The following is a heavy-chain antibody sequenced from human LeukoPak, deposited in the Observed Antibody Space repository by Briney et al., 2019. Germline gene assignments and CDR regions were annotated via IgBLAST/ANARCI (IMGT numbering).Heavy chain of an antibody. CDR2: ISNNGGYT. V-gene: IGHV3-23*01. J-gene: IGHJ4*02. D-gene: IGHD2-15*01. CDR3: AKQLGYCSDGSCYFPY. Sequence: GGSLRLSCAASGFTFSSSAMSWVRQAPGKGLEWVSAISNNGGYTYYADSVQGRFTISRDNSKSTLCLQMNSLRAEDTDVYYCAKQLGYCSDGSCYFPYWGQGTLVTVSS. CDR1: GFTFSSSA.